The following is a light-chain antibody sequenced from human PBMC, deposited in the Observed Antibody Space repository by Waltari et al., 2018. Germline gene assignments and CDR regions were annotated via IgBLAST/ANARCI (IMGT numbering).Light chain of an antibody. CDR1: SSEVGGYNY. Sequence: QSALTQPPSASGSPGQSVTISCTGTSSEVGGYNYVSWYQQHPGKAPKLIIYEVTKRPSGVPDRFSGSKSGNTASLTVSGLQTEDEADYYCISYAGSNTWVFGGGTKLTVL. CDR3: ISYAGSNTWV. CDR2: EVT. J-gene: IGLJ3*02. V-gene: IGLV2-8*01.